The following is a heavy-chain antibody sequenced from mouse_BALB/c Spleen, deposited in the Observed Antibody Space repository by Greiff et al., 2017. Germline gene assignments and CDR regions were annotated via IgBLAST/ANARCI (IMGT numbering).Heavy chain of an antibody. CDR1: GFTFSSYG. D-gene: IGHD2-4*01. Sequence: EVQLVESGGDLVKPGGSLKLSCAASGFTFSSYGMSWVRQTPDKRLEWVATISSGGSYTYYPDSVKGRFTISRDNAKNTLYLQMSSLKSEDTAMYYCARTHLYYDYDVGFAYWGQGTLVTVSA. CDR3: ARTHLYYDYDVGFAY. J-gene: IGHJ3*01. CDR2: ISSGGSYT. V-gene: IGHV5-6*01.